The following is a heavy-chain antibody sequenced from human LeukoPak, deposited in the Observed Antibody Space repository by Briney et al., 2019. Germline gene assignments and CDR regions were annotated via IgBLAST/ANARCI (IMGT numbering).Heavy chain of an antibody. CDR3: ARGRGCSSTSCYRGYYFDY. J-gene: IGHJ4*02. CDR1: GFTFSDYY. V-gene: IGHV3-11*04. CDR2: ISSSGSTI. D-gene: IGHD2-2*01. Sequence: GGSLRLSCAASGFTFSDYYMSWIRQAPGKGLEWVSYISSSGSTIYYADSVKGRFTISRDNAKNSLYLQMNSLRAEDTAVYYCARGRGCSSTSCYRGYYFDYWGQGTLVTVSS.